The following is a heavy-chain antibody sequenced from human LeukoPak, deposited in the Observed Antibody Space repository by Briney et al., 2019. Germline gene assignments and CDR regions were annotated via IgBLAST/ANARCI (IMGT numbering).Heavy chain of an antibody. J-gene: IGHJ4*02. V-gene: IGHV3-48*04. CDR2: ISSSSSTI. CDR1: GFTFSSYS. Sequence: GGSLRLSCAASGFTFSSYSMNWVRQAPGKGLEWVSYISSSSSTIYYADSVKGRFTISRDNAKNSLYLQMNSLRAKDTAVYYCARGYDSSGYYAYYWGQGTLVTVSS. CDR3: ARGYDSSGYYAYY. D-gene: IGHD3-22*01.